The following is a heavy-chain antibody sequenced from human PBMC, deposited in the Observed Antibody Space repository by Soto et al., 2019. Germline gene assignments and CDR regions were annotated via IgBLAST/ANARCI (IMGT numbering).Heavy chain of an antibody. CDR1: GYTFTSYA. CDR3: ARSIVVVTALGY. Sequence: ASVKVSCKASGYTFTSYAMHWVRQAPGQRLEWMGWINDGNGNTKYSQKFQGRVTITRDTSASTAYMELSSLRSEDTAVYYCARSIVVVTALGYWGQGTLVTVSS. V-gene: IGHV1-3*01. CDR2: INDGNGNT. D-gene: IGHD2-21*02. J-gene: IGHJ4*02.